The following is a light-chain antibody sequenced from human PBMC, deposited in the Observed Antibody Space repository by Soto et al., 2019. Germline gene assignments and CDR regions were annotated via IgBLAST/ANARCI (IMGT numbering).Light chain of an antibody. CDR1: SSDVGGYNY. CDR2: DVT. V-gene: IGLV2-11*01. CDR3: QSFDKYLSAVV. J-gene: IGLJ2*01. Sequence: QSVLTQPRSVSGSPGQSVTISCTGTSSDVGGYNYVSWYQQYSGRAPKLIIYDVTKRPSGVPDRFSGSKSGNTASLTISGLQAEDEADYYCQSFDKYLSAVVFGGGTKLTVL.